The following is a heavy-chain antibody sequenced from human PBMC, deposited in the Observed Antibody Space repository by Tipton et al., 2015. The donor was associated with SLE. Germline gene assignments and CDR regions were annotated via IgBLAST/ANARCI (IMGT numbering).Heavy chain of an antibody. CDR1: GDSMSSGSHY. V-gene: IGHV4-39*07. Sequence: TLSLTCSVSGDSMSSGSHYWGWFRQPPGKGLEWIGALDDSGGTHRNPSLKSRVTMSGDTSKNEFSLKLNSVTAADTAIYYCVRGPRGSSGYPNWGQGTLVTVSS. CDR2: LDDSGGT. D-gene: IGHD3-22*01. CDR3: VRGPRGSSGYPN. J-gene: IGHJ4*02.